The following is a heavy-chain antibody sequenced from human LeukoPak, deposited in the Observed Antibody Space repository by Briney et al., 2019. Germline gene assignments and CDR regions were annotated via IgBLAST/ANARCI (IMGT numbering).Heavy chain of an antibody. V-gene: IGHV3-43D*03. D-gene: IGHD6-13*01. CDR1: GFTFDDYA. J-gene: IGHJ4*02. CDR2: ISWDGGII. Sequence: PGGSLRLSCAASGFTFDDYAMHWVRQAPGKGLEWVSLISWDGGIIYYADSVKGRFTISRDNAKNSLYLQMNSLRAEDTAVYYCARDIAAADTSGFGYWGQGTLVTVSS. CDR3: ARDIAAADTSGFGY.